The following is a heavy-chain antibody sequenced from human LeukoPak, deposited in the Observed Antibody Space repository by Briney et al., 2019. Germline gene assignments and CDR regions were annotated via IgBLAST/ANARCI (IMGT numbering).Heavy chain of an antibody. CDR3: ARVGSSGQYYYYYMDV. CDR2: IYYSGST. D-gene: IGHD6-19*01. CDR1: GGSFSDYY. V-gene: IGHV4-59*01. J-gene: IGHJ6*03. Sequence: PSETLSLTCAVYGGSFSDYYWSWIRQSPGKGLEWIGYIYYSGSTNYNPSLKSRVTISVDTSKNQFSLKLSSVTAADTAVYYCARVGSSGQYYYYYMDVWGKGTTVTVSS.